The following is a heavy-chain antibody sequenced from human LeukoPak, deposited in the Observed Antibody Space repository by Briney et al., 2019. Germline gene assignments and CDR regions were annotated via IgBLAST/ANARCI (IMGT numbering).Heavy chain of an antibody. J-gene: IGHJ4*02. D-gene: IGHD3-9*01. V-gene: IGHV4-59*08. CDR1: GASMSDYY. CDR3: VRRVRYFGQNDY. Sequence: PSETLSLTCTVSGASMSDYYRSWIRQPPGKGLEWIGYIYYTGSTNYNPSLKSRDTMSVDTSKNQISLKLSSVTAADSAVYYCVRRVRYFGQNDYWGQGTLVTVSS. CDR2: IYYTGST.